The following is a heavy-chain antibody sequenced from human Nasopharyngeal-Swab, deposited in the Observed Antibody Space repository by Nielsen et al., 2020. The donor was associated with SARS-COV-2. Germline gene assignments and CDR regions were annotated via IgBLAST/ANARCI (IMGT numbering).Heavy chain of an antibody. D-gene: IGHD6-13*01. V-gene: IGHV4-34*01. CDR2: INHSGST. Sequence: GSLRLSCAVYGGSFSGYYWSWIRQPPGQGLEWIGEINHSGSTNYNPSLKSRVTISVDTSKNQFSLKLSSVTAADTAVYYCASSPGEGSWYGYNWFDPWGQGTLVTVSS. J-gene: IGHJ5*02. CDR1: GGSFSGYY. CDR3: ASSPGEGSWYGYNWFDP.